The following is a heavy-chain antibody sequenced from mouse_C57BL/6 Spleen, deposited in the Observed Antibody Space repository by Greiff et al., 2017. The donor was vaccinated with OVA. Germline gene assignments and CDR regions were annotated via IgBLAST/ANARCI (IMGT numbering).Heavy chain of an antibody. CDR3: TSMAAMDY. V-gene: IGHV1-15*01. Sequence: QVQLQQSGAELVRPGASVTLSCKASGYTFTDYEMHWVKQTPVHGLKWIGAIDPETGGTAYNQKFKGKAILTADKSSSTAYMELRSLTSEDSAVYYCTSMAAMDYWGQGTSVTVSS. CDR2: IDPETGGT. D-gene: IGHD1-1*02. CDR1: GYTFTDYE. J-gene: IGHJ4*01.